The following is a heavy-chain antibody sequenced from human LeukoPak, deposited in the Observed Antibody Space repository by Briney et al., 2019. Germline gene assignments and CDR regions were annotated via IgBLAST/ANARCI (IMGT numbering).Heavy chain of an antibody. J-gene: IGHJ6*02. CDR1: GFIFSTYW. V-gene: IGHV3-74*01. CDR3: ARISSTSCYACYYYYGMDV. D-gene: IGHD2-2*01. Sequence: GGSLRLSCAASGFIFSTYWMHWVRQAPGKGLVWVSRIKTDGSSTSYADSVKGRFTISRDNAKNSLNLQMNSLRAEDTAVYYCARISSTSCYACYYYYGMDVWGQGTTVTVSS. CDR2: IKTDGSST.